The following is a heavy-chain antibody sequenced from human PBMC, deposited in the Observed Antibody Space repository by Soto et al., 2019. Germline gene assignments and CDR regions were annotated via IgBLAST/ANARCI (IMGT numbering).Heavy chain of an antibody. V-gene: IGHV4-30-4*01. J-gene: IGHJ5*02. CDR2: IHYSGSA. D-gene: IGHD1-1*01. Sequence: ASETRSHTRPVCAECICRGTSYHYWIRQPPGKGLEWIGFIHYSGSAYYNPSLKSRVIMSVDTSKNQFSLNLSSVTAADTAVYYCARALNCLRATCGTNWLDPWGQGALVTVS. CDR1: AECICRGTSY. CDR3: ARALNCLRATCGTNWLDP.